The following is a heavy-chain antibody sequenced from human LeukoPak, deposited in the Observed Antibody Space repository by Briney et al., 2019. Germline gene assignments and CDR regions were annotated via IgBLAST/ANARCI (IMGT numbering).Heavy chain of an antibody. CDR1: GGSISSSSYY. J-gene: IGHJ6*02. CDR2: IYYSGST. CDR3: ARHAITMVRGVIYYYYGMDV. D-gene: IGHD3-10*01. Sequence: SETLSLTCTVSGGSISSSSYYWGWIRQPPGKGLEWIGSIYYSGSTYYNPSLKGRVTISVDTSKNQFSLKLSSVTAADTAVYYCARHAITMVRGVIYYYYGMDVWGQGTTVTVSS. V-gene: IGHV4-39*01.